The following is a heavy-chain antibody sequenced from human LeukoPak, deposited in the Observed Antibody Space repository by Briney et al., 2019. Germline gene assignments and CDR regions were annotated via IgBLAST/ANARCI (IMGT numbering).Heavy chain of an antibody. CDR2: MNPNTGKT. V-gene: IGHV1-8*01. CDR1: GYTFTSYD. D-gene: IGHD2-2*01. Sequence: ASLKVSCKASGYTFTSYDINWVRQAAGQGLEWMGYMNPNTGKTGYAQRFQGRVTMTRDTSIDTAYMELSSLGSEDTAVYYCARKTCSTTSCLHPWGQGTLVTVSS. CDR3: ARKTCSTTSCLHP. J-gene: IGHJ5*02.